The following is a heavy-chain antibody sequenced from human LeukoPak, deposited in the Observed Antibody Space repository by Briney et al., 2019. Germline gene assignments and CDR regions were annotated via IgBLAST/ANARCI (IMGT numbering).Heavy chain of an antibody. V-gene: IGHV3-33*01. Sequence: GGSLRLSCAASGFTLSDYAMHWVRQAPGKGLEWVAVIWNDGSNKYYADSVKGRFTISRDNFKNTLFLQMNSLSAEDTAVYYCARDFSRYSGSYVDYWGQGTLVTVSS. CDR3: ARDFSRYSGSYVDY. J-gene: IGHJ4*02. D-gene: IGHD1-26*01. CDR1: GFTLSDYA. CDR2: IWNDGSNK.